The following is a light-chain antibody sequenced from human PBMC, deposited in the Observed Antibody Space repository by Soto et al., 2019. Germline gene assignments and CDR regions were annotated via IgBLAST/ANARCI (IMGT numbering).Light chain of an antibody. J-gene: IGKJ2*01. Sequence: DIQMTQSPSSLSASVGDRVTITCRASQGISNYLAWYQQKPGRVPKLLIYAASTLQSGVPSRFSGSGSGTEFTLTITSLQPEDVATYYCQKYNRAPYTFGQGTKLEIK. V-gene: IGKV1-27*01. CDR1: QGISNY. CDR3: QKYNRAPYT. CDR2: AAS.